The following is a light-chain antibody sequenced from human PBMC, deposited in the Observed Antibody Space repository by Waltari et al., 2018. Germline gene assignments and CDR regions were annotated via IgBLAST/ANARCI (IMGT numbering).Light chain of an antibody. Sequence: DIQMIQSPSSLSASVGDRVTTTCRVSQAIGNYLAWYQQKPGKVPKLLIYAASILQSGVPARFSGTGSGTGFSLTISSLQPEDVATYYCQKYNSAPLTFGGGTKVEIK. J-gene: IGKJ4*01. CDR2: AAS. V-gene: IGKV1-27*01. CDR3: QKYNSAPLT. CDR1: QAIGNY.